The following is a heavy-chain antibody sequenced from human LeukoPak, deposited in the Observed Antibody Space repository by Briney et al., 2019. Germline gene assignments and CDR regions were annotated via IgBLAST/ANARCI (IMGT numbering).Heavy chain of an antibody. Sequence: SVKVSCKASGGTFSSYAISWVRQAPGQGLEWMGGIIPIFGTANYAQKFQGRVTITADESTSTAYMELSSLRSEDTAVYYCARGSAARAARPGYYYYYMDVWGKGTTVTVSS. CDR3: ARGSAARAARPGYYYYYMDV. CDR2: IIPIFGTA. J-gene: IGHJ6*03. D-gene: IGHD6-6*01. V-gene: IGHV1-69*13. CDR1: GGTFSSYA.